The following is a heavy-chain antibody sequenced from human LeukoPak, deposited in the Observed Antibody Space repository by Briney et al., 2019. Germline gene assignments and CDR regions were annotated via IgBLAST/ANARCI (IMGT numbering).Heavy chain of an antibody. Sequence: PSETLSLTCTVSGRSISIYYWSWLRQPPGKGLEWLGYIYYSVSTNYNPSLKSQVTISVDTSKNQFSLKLSSLTAADTAVYYCAREYSSFDAFDIWGQGTMVTVSS. D-gene: IGHD6-6*01. J-gene: IGHJ3*02. CDR1: GRSISIYY. V-gene: IGHV4-59*01. CDR3: AREYSSFDAFDI. CDR2: IYYSVST.